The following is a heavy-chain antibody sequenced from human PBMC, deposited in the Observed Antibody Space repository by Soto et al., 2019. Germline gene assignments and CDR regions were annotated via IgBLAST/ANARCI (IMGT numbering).Heavy chain of an antibody. CDR1: EFTFSSYA. Sequence: GGSLRLSCAASEFTFSSYAMHWVRQAPGRGLEWVALISFDGTNEYYADSVKGRFTISRDNSKNMVFLQMDSLRPDDSAMYYCARQLPRSSCHYRMDVWGEVTKVTVSS. CDR3: ARQLPRSSCHYRMDV. CDR2: ISFDGTNE. V-gene: IGHV3-30-3*01. J-gene: IGHJ6*04. D-gene: IGHD6-6*01.